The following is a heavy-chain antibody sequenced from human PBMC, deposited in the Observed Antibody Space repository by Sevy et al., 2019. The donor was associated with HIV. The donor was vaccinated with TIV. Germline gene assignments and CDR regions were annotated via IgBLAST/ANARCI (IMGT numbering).Heavy chain of an antibody. CDR1: GFTFSSYS. D-gene: IGHD1-26*01. CDR2: ISSSSSYI. Sequence: GESLKISCAASGFTFSSYSMNWVRQAPGKGLEWVSSISSSSSYIYYADSVKGRFTISRDNAKNSLYLQMNSLRAEDTAVYYCVRGGVGATRDAFDIWGQGTMVTVSS. CDR3: VRGGVGATRDAFDI. J-gene: IGHJ3*02. V-gene: IGHV3-21*01.